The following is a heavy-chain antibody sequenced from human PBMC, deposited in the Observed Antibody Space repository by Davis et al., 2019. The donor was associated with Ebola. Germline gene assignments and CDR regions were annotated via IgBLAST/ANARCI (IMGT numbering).Heavy chain of an antibody. J-gene: IGHJ4*02. CDR2: ISGSGGST. V-gene: IGHV3-23*01. D-gene: IGHD6-13*01. Sequence: PGGSLRLSCAASGFTFSSYAMSWVRQAPGKGLEWVSAISGSGGSTYYADSVKGRFTISRDNSKNTLYLQMNSLRAEDTAVYYCAKDSTANIAAAGLFDYWGQGTLVTVSS. CDR1: GFTFSSYA. CDR3: AKDSTANIAAAGLFDY.